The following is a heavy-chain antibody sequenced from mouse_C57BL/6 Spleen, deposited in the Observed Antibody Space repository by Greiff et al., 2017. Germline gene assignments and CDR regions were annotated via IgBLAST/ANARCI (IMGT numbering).Heavy chain of an antibody. CDR3: ARGGGRGYFDV. CDR2: ISYDGSN. Sequence: EVKLVESGPGLVKPSQSLSLTCSVTGYSITSGYYWNWIRQFPGNKLEWMGYISYDGSNNYNPSLKNRISITRDTSKNQFFLKLNSVTTEDTATYYCARGGGRGYFDVWGTGTTVTVSS. D-gene: IGHD3-3*01. J-gene: IGHJ1*03. CDR1: GYSITSGYY. V-gene: IGHV3-6*01.